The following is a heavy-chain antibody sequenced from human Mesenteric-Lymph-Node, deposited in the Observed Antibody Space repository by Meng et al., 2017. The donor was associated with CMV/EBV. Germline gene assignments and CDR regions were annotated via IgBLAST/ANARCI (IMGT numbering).Heavy chain of an antibody. V-gene: IGHV1-2*02. CDR3: ARSPLALMVYGIGERYHYGMDV. Sequence: ASVKVSCKASGYTFIGYYLHWVRQAPGQGLEWMGWINPTSGDTRFAQKFQGRVTLTRNTSISAVYMELSRLMSDDTAVYYCARSPLALMVYGIGERYHYGMDVWGQGTTVTVSS. D-gene: IGHD2-8*01. J-gene: IGHJ6*02. CDR1: GYTFIGYY. CDR2: INPTSGDT.